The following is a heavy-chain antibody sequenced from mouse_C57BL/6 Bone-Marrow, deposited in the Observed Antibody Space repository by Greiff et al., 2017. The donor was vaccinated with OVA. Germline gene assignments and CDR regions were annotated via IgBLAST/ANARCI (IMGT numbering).Heavy chain of an antibody. CDR1: GYTFTSYW. J-gene: IGHJ2*01. CDR3: ARSRFFYCSLDY. V-gene: IGHV1-7*01. CDR2: INPSSGYT. Sequence: QVQLKQSGAELAKPGASVKLSCKASGYTFTSYWMHWVKQRPGQGLEWIGYINPSSGYTKYKQKFKDKATLTADKSSSTAYMQLSSLTYEDSAVYYYARSRFFYCSLDYWGQGTTLTVSS. D-gene: IGHD1-1*01.